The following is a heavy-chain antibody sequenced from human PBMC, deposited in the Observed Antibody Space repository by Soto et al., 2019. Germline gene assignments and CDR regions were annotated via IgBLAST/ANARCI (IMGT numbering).Heavy chain of an antibody. CDR1: GYTFTSYG. CDR2: ISAYNGNT. Sequence: GASVKVSCKASGYTFTSYGISWVRQAPGQGLEWMGWISAYNGNTNYARKLQGRVTMTTDTSTSTAYMELRSLRSDDTAVYYCARDVEGYYDFWSGYYLSLTRARDGMDVWGQGTTVTVSS. CDR3: ARDVEGYYDFWSGYYLSLTRARDGMDV. J-gene: IGHJ6*02. D-gene: IGHD3-3*01. V-gene: IGHV1-18*01.